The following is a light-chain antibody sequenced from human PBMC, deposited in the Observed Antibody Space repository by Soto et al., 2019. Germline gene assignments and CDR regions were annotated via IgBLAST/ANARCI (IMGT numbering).Light chain of an antibody. Sequence: QSALTQPASVSGSPGQSITISCTGTCSDVGGYNYVSWYQQHPGKAPKLMIYEVSNRPSRVSNRFSGSKSGNTASLTISGLQAEDEADYYCSSYTRSSTSYVFGTGTKVTVL. CDR3: SSYTRSSTSYV. J-gene: IGLJ1*01. CDR1: CSDVGGYNY. V-gene: IGLV2-14*01. CDR2: EVS.